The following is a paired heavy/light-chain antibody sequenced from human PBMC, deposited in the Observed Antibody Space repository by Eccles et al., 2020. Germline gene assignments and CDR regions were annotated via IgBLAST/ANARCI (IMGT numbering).Heavy chain of an antibody. Sequence: QVQLVESGGGLVKPGGSLRLSCAASGFTFSDYYMSWIRQAPGKGLEWVSHISSGGSTIYCADSLKGRFTISRDNAKNSLYLQMNSLRAEDTALYYCAREYSGGWYIIDYWGQGTLVTVSS. CDR1: GFTFSDYY. D-gene: IGHD6-19*01. V-gene: IGHV3-11*04. CDR3: AREYSGGWYIIDY. J-gene: IGHJ4*02. CDR2: ISSGGSTI.
Light chain of an antibody. J-gene: IGLJ1*01. Sequence: QLVLTQSPSVSASLGASVKLTCTLSSGHSSYAIAWHQQQPEKGPRYLMKVNSDGSHSKGDGIPDRFSGSSSGAERYLTISSLQSEDEADYYCQTWGTGIRVFGTGTKVTVV. V-gene: IGLV4-69*01. CDR2: VNSDGSH. CDR3: QTWGTGIRV. CDR1: SGHSSYA.